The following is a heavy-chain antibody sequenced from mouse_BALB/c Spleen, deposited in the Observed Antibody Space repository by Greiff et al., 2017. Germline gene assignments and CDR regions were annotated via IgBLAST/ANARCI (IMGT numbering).Heavy chain of an antibody. D-gene: IGHD2-10*02. CDR1: GDSITSGY. Sequence: VQLQQSGPSLVKPSQTLSLTCSVTGDSITSGYWNWIRKFPGNKLEYMGYISYSGSTYYNPSLKSRISITRDTSKNQYYLQLNSVTTEDTATYYCARGYGNYLYAMDYWGQGTSVTVSS. CDR3: ARGYGNYLYAMDY. V-gene: IGHV3-8*02. CDR2: ISYSGST. J-gene: IGHJ4*01.